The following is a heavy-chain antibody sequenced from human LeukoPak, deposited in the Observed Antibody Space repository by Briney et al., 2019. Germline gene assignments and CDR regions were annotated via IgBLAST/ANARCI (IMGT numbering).Heavy chain of an antibody. CDR2: IYYTGNT. V-gene: IGHV4-31*03. D-gene: IGHD3-22*01. CDR1: GGSISSGGYY. Sequence: PSQTLSLTCTVSGGSISSGGYYWSWIRQLPGKGLEWIGYIYYTGNTYYNPSLKSRVTISVDTSKNQFSLKLSSVTAADTAVYYCARRYYYDSSGARDAFDIWGQGTMVTVSS. J-gene: IGHJ3*02. CDR3: ARRYYYDSSGARDAFDI.